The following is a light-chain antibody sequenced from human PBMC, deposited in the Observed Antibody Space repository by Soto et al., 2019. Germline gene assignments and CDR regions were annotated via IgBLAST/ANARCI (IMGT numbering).Light chain of an antibody. J-gene: IGLJ1*01. Sequence: QSVLTQPVSGSGSPGQAIAISCTGTSSDVGGYNYVSWYQQHPGKAPKLMIYDVSSRPSGVSNRFSGSKSGNTASLTISGLQAGDEADYYCSSYTSSTTEVFGTGTKVTVL. CDR3: SSYTSSTTEV. CDR2: DVS. CDR1: SSDVGGYNY. V-gene: IGLV2-14*03.